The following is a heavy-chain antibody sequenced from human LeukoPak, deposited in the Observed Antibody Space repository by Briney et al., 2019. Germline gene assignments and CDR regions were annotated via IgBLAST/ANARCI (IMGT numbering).Heavy chain of an antibody. CDR1: GGSISSGDYY. D-gene: IGHD3-3*01. J-gene: IGHJ4*02. V-gene: IGHV4-61*08. CDR3: AREGGPYDFWSGYYRPGYYFDY. Sequence: PSETLSLTCTVSGGSISSGDYYWSWIRQLPGKGLEWIGYIYYSGSTNYNPSLKSRVTMSVDTSKNQFSLKLSSVTAADTAVYYCAREGGPYDFWSGYYRPGYYFDYWGQGTLVTVSS. CDR2: IYYSGST.